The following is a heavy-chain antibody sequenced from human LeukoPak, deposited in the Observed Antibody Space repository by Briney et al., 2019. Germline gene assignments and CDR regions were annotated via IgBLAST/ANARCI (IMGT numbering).Heavy chain of an antibody. CDR2: IYTSGST. CDR3: ARDRHGMSASDYFDY. D-gene: IGHD6-25*01. J-gene: IGHJ4*02. V-gene: IGHV4-4*07. CDR1: GGSISDYY. Sequence: PSETLSLTCTVSGGSISDYYWSWIRQPAGKGLEWIGRIYTSGSTNYNPSLKSRVTMSVDTSKNQFSLKLGSVTAADTAVYYCARDRHGMSASDYFDYWGQGTLVTVSS.